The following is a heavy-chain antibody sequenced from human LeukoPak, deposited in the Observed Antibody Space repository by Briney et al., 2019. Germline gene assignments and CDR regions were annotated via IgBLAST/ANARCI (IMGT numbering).Heavy chain of an antibody. CDR2: ISPYNGYT. J-gene: IGHJ5*02. Sequence: ASVKVSCKASGYTFTTYGISWVRQAPGQGLEWMGWISPYNGYTNYAQKLQGRVTMTTDTSTNTAYMDLRGLRSDDTAVYYCARDHWSHYYGSGGQNYFDPWGQGTLVIVSS. CDR3: ARDHWSHYYGSGGQNYFDP. V-gene: IGHV1-18*01. CDR1: GYTFTTYG. D-gene: IGHD3-10*01.